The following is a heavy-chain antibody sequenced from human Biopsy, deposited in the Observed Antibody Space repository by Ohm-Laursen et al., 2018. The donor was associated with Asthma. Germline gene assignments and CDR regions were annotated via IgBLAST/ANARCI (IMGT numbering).Heavy chain of an antibody. CDR3: AKDVFPGWELRRGPDY. D-gene: IGHD1-26*01. CDR1: EFPFSSYA. CDR2: ISGNGDNT. J-gene: IGHJ4*02. V-gene: IGHV3-23*01. Sequence: SLRLSCTASEFPFSSYAMNWVRQAPGKGLEWVSSISGNGDNTHYSDSVQGRFIISRDNSRNTLHLQMNSLRAEDTAVYYCAKDVFPGWELRRGPDYWGQGTLVTVSS.